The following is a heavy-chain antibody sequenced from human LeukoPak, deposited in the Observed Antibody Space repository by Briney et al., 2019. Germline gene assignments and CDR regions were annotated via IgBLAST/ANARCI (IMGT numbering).Heavy chain of an antibody. CDR1: GGSINSSSYY. D-gene: IGHD3-10*01. CDR3: ARSSMFRGVTVDY. Sequence: KPSETLSLTCTVSGGSINSSSYYWGWIRQPPGEALEWTGSIYHSGYTYYNPSLKSRVTISVDTSKSQFSLKLSSVTAADTAVYYCARSSMFRGVTVDYWGQGTLVTVSS. J-gene: IGHJ4*02. CDR2: IYHSGYT. V-gene: IGHV4-39*01.